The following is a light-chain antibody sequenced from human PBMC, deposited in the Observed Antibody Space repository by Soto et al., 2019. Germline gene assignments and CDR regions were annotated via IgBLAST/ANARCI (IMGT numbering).Light chain of an antibody. J-gene: IGLJ2*01. V-gene: IGLV2-11*01. CDR3: CSYAGRYIVV. Sequence: QSALTQPRSVSGPPGHSVAISCTGTSSDVGGYTYVAWYRQYPGKAPKLMLYDVSKRPSGVPDRFSGSKSGNTASLTISGLQAEDEADYYCCSYAGRYIVVFGGGTKLTVL. CDR2: DVS. CDR1: SSDVGGYTY.